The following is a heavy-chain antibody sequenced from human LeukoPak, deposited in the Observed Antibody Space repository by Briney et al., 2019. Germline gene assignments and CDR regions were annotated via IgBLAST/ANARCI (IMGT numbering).Heavy chain of an antibody. V-gene: IGHV3-21*01. D-gene: IGHD3-22*01. Sequence: GGSLRLSCAASGFTFSSYSMNWVRQAPGKGLEWVSSISSSSSYIYYADSVKGRFTISRDNAKNSLYLQMNSLRAEDTAVYYCARYDSSGYRDAFDIWGQGTMVTVSS. CDR3: ARYDSSGYRDAFDI. CDR1: GFTFSSYS. J-gene: IGHJ3*02. CDR2: ISSSSSYI.